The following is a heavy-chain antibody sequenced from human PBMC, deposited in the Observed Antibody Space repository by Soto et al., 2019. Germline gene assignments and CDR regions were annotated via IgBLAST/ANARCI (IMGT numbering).Heavy chain of an antibody. Sequence: XGSLRLSCTAAGFAFSSYGMHWVRQAPGKGLEWVAVISYDGSNKYYADSVKGRFTISRGNSKNTLYLQMNSLRAEDTAVYYCAKAPSSSWADAFDIWGQGPMVT. CDR3: AKAPSSSWADAFDI. J-gene: IGHJ3*02. D-gene: IGHD6-13*01. V-gene: IGHV3-30*18. CDR1: GFAFSSYG. CDR2: ISYDGSNK.